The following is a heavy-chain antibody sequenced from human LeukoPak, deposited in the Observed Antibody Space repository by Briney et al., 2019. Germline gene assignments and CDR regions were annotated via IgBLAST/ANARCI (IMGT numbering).Heavy chain of an antibody. CDR2: IDWDDDK. V-gene: IGHV2-70*11. Sequence: SGPTLVNPTQTLTLTCTFSGFSLSTSGVGVGWIRQPPGKALEWLARIDWDDDKYYTTSLKTRLAISKDTSKTQVVITITNMDPVDTATYYCARGRYYFDSWGQGTLVTVSS. CDR1: GFSLSTSGVG. J-gene: IGHJ4*02. CDR3: ARGRYYFDS.